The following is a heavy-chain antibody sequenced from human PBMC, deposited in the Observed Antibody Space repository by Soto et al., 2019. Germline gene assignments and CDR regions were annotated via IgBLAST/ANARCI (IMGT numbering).Heavy chain of an antibody. V-gene: IGHV4-59*01. Sequence: PSETLSLTCTVSGGSISSNYWTWIRQPPGKGLEWIGYIYYSGSTNYNPSLKSRVTISVDTSKNQFSLKLSSVTAADTAVYYCARASSGYYDSTYLDYWGQGTLVTVSS. CDR1: GGSISSNY. D-gene: IGHD3-22*01. CDR2: IYYSGST. CDR3: ARASSGYYDSTYLDY. J-gene: IGHJ4*02.